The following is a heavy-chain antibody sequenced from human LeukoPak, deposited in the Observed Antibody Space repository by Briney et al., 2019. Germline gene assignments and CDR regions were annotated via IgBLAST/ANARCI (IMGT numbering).Heavy chain of an antibody. Sequence: SETLSLTCTVSGGSISSSSYYWGWIRQPPGKGLEWIGSIYYSGSTYYNPSLKSRVTISVDTSKNQFSLKLSSVTAADTAVYYCARVYPAEALDYWGQGTLVTVSS. CDR1: GGSISSSSYY. D-gene: IGHD1-14*01. J-gene: IGHJ4*02. CDR2: IYYSGST. V-gene: IGHV4-39*07. CDR3: ARVYPAEALDY.